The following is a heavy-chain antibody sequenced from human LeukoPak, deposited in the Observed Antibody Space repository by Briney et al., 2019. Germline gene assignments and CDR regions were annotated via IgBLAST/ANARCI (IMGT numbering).Heavy chain of an antibody. CDR1: GGSFSGYY. J-gene: IGHJ3*02. Sequence: SETLSITCAVYGGSFSGYYWSWIRQPPGKGLEWIGEINHSGSTNYNPSLKSRVTISVDTSKNQFSLKLSSVTAADTAVYYCARDSGPAFDIWGQGTMVTVSS. D-gene: IGHD1-26*01. CDR2: INHSGST. V-gene: IGHV4-34*01. CDR3: ARDSGPAFDI.